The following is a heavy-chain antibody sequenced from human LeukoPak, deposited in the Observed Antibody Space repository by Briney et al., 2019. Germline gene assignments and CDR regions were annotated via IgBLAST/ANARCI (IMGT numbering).Heavy chain of an antibody. J-gene: IGHJ5*02. V-gene: IGHV3-23*01. D-gene: IGHD6-19*01. Sequence: GGSLRLSGAASGFTFSSYAMSWFRQPPGKGLEWVSAISGSGGSTYYADSVKGRFTLSRDSSRNTLYLQMNSLTVDDTAVYYCAGDTHSSSWYDHWGQGTLVTVSS. CDR2: ISGSGGST. CDR3: AGDTHSSSWYDH. CDR1: GFTFSSYA.